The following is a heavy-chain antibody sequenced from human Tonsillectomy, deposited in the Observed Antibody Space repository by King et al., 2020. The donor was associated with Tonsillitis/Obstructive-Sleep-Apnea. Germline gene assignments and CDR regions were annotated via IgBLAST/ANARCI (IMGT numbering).Heavy chain of an antibody. J-gene: IGHJ4*02. CDR1: GFIFGDYA. CDR3: TRGGGGGFDY. D-gene: IGHD3-16*01. V-gene: IGHV3-49*04. CDR2: IRSKAYGGTT. Sequence: VQLVESGGGLAQPGRSLRLSCTSSGFIFGDYAMNWVRQAPGKGLEWVGFIRSKAYGGTTQYAASVNGRFTISRDDFKSIAYLQMNSLKIEDTAVYYCTRGGGGGFDYWGQGTLVTVSS.